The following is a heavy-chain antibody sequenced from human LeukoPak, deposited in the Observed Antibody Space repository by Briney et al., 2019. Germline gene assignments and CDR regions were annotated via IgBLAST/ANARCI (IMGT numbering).Heavy chain of an antibody. J-gene: IGHJ4*02. CDR1: GFTFSTYW. CDR2: IKPDGGEK. V-gene: IGHV3-7*01. Sequence: GGSLRLSCAASGFTFSTYWMGWARQSPGKGLEWVANIKPDGGEKYYVDSVKGRFTISRDNAKNSLYLQMNSLRAEDTAVYYGVREGSGHYFYFFDYWGQGTLVTVSS. D-gene: IGHD4-17*01. CDR3: VREGSGHYFYFFDY.